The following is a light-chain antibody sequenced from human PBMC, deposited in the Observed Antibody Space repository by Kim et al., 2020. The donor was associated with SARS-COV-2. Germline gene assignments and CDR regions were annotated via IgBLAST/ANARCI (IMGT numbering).Light chain of an antibody. CDR1: SSAVDGHIY. CDR2: DVN. CDR3: CSYTGSYALV. V-gene: IGLV2-11*01. Sequence: GQSVPISCTGTSSAVDGHIYVSWYPQHPGKGPTLMIYDVNKRPSGVPDRFSSSKSVNTASLTISGLQAEDEADYYCCSYTGSYALVFGGGTQLTVL. J-gene: IGLJ3*02.